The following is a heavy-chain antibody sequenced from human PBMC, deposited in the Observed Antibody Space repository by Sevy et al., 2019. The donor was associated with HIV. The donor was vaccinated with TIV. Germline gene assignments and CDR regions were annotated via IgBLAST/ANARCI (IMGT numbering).Heavy chain of an antibody. CDR1: GFTFSSYW. D-gene: IGHD3-10*01. J-gene: IGHJ4*02. CDR3: ARVKAQITMLPPPEFDY. CDR2: IKQDGSEK. Sequence: GESLKISCAASGFTFSSYWMSWVRQAPGKGLEWVANIKQDGSEKYYVDSVKGRFTISRDNAKNSLYLQMNSLRAEDTAVYYCARVKAQITMLPPPEFDYWGQGTLVTVSS. V-gene: IGHV3-7*01.